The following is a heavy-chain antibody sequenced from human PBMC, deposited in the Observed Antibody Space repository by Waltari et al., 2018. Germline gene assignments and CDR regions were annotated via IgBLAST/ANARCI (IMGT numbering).Heavy chain of an antibody. CDR3: ARDSSSSWYVGYYYYGMDV. D-gene: IGHD6-13*01. CDR2: ISSSSSTI. CDR1: GFTFSSYS. Sequence: EVQLVESGGGLVQPGGSLRLSCAASGFTFSSYSMNWVRQAPGKGLEWVSYISSSSSTIYYADSVKGRFTISRDNAKNSLYLQMNSLRAEDTAVYYCARDSSSSWYVGYYYYGMDVWGQGTTVTVSS. V-gene: IGHV3-48*01. J-gene: IGHJ6*02.